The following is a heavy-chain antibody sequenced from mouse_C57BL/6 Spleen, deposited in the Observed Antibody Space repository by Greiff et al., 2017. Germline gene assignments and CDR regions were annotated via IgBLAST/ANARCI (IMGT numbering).Heavy chain of an antibody. Sequence: QVQLQQSGAELVRPGASVQLSCKASGYTFTDYYLNWVKQRPGQGLEWIARIYPGSGNTYYIEKFKGKATLTAAKSSSTAYMQLSSLTSEDSAVYFFARGYDYDGAFYAMDYWGQGASVTVSS. D-gene: IGHD2-4*01. J-gene: IGHJ4*01. V-gene: IGHV1-76*01. CDR3: ARGYDYDGAFYAMDY. CDR2: IYPGSGNT. CDR1: GYTFTDYY.